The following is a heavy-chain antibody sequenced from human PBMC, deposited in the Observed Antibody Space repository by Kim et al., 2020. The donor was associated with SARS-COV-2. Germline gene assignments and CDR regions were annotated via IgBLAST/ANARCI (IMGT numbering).Heavy chain of an antibody. D-gene: IGHD6-19*01. Sequence: TSYSPAFQGKDSISADKSIRTAYLQWSSLKASDTAMYYCAREQWLYAFDIWGQGTMVTVSS. CDR3: AREQWLYAFDI. J-gene: IGHJ3*02. V-gene: IGHV5-51*01. CDR2: T.